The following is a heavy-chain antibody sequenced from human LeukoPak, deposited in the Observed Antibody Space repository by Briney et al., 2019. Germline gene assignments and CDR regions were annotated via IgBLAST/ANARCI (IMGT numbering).Heavy chain of an antibody. CDR2: IKQDGSEK. Sequence: GGSLRLSCAASGLTFRSYWMSWVRQAPGKGLEWVANIKQDGSEKYYVDSVKGRFTISRDNAKNSLYLQMNSLRAEDTAVYYCASFIRQQLVHTDFDYWGQGTLVTVSS. CDR1: GLTFRSYW. J-gene: IGHJ4*02. D-gene: IGHD6-13*01. CDR3: ASFIRQQLVHTDFDY. V-gene: IGHV3-7*02.